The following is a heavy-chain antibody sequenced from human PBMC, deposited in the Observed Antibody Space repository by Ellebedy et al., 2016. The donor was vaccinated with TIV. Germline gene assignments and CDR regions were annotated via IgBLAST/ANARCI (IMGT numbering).Heavy chain of an antibody. D-gene: IGHD2-21*01. CDR3: ARHSGGHGFDI. V-gene: IGHV3-74*01. J-gene: IGHJ3*02. CDR2: ISSDGSDT. Sequence: GESLKISCAASGFSISSHRMHWVRQAAGKGLVWVSHISSDGSDTSYADSVKGRFIISRENAENTLDLQMSSLRAEDTALYYCARHSGGHGFDIWGQGTMVTVSP. CDR1: GFSISSHR.